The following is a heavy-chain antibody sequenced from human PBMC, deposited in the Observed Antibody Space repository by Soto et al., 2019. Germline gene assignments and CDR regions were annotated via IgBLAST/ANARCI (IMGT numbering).Heavy chain of an antibody. J-gene: IGHJ6*02. CDR1: GGPFSGYY. Sequence: QVQLQQWGAGLLKPSETLSLTCAVYGGPFSGYYWSWIRQPPGKGVEWIGEINHSGSTNYNPSLKSRVTMSLDTSKNQFSLRLTSLTAADTAVYYCARVAVAARRDGSMQYGMDVWGQGTTVTVSS. CDR2: INHSGST. CDR3: ARVAVAARRDGSMQYGMDV. V-gene: IGHV4-34*01. D-gene: IGHD6-6*01.